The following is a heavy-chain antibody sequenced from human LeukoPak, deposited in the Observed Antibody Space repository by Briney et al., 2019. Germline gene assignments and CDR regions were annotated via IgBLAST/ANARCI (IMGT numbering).Heavy chain of an antibody. CDR2: INHSGST. Sequence: SETLSLTCAVYGGSFSGYYWSWIRQPPGKGLEWIGEINHSGSTNYNPSLKSRVTISVDKSKNQFSLKLSSVTAADTAVYYCVLDYYYGSGSYVDYWGQGTLVTVSS. V-gene: IGHV4-34*01. CDR1: GGSFSGYY. D-gene: IGHD3-10*01. J-gene: IGHJ4*02. CDR3: VLDYYYGSGSYVDY.